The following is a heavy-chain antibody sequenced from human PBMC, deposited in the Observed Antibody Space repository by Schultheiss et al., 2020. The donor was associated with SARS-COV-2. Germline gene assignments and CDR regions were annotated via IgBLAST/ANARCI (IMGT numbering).Heavy chain of an antibody. Sequence: GGSLRLSCAASGFTFSGSAMHWVRQAPGKGLVWVSRINSDGSSTNYADAVKGRFTISRDNAKNTLFLQMNSLRVEDTAIYYCVRSYYHYDMDVWGQGTTVTVSS. V-gene: IGHV3-74*01. J-gene: IGHJ6*02. CDR3: VRSYYHYDMDV. CDR1: GFTFSGSA. CDR2: INSDGSST.